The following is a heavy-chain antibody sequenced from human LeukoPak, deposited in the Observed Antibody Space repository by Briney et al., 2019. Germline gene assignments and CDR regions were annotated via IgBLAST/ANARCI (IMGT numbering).Heavy chain of an antibody. D-gene: IGHD6-13*01. Sequence: GESLKISCKGSGYSLTSYWISWVRQMPGKGLEWMGRIDPSDSYTNYSPSFQGHVTISADKSISTAYLQWSSLKASDTAMYYCARHRYSSSQDAFDIWGQGTMVTVSS. CDR1: GYSLTSYW. V-gene: IGHV5-10-1*01. CDR3: ARHRYSSSQDAFDI. CDR2: IDPSDSYT. J-gene: IGHJ3*02.